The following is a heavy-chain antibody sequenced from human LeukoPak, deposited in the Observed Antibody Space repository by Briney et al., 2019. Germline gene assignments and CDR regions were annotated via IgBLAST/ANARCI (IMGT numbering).Heavy chain of an antibody. J-gene: IGHJ5*02. Sequence: GGSLRLSCAASGFTFSSYAMSWVRQAPGKGLEWVSNISGRDGSTYYADSVKGRFTISRDNSKNTLYLQMNSLRAEDTAVYYCARDIGGYYYDTWGQGTLVTVSS. V-gene: IGHV3-23*01. CDR2: ISGRDGST. CDR3: ARDIGGYYYDT. CDR1: GFTFSSYA. D-gene: IGHD3-22*01.